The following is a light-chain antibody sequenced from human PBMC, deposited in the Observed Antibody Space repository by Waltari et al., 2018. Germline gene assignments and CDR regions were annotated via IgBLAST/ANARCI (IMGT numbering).Light chain of an antibody. CDR1: QSVLYSSNNKNY. V-gene: IGKV4-1*01. CDR3: QQYYSTRT. CDR2: WAS. Sequence: IVMPQSPDSRPVSLGERATTTCRSSQSVLYSSNNKNYLAWYQQKPGQPPKLLIYWASTRESGVPDRFSGSGSGTDFTLTISSLQAEDVAVYYCQQYYSTRTFGQGTKVEIK. J-gene: IGKJ1*01.